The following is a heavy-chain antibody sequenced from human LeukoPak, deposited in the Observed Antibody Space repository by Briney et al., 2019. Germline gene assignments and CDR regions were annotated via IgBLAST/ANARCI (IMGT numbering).Heavy chain of an antibody. Sequence: PSETLSLTCTVSGGSISSYYWSWIRQPPGKGLEWIGYIYYSGSTNYNPSLKSRVTISVDTSKNQFSLKLSSVTAADTAVYYCARGDDFWSGYRHYYYYYMDVWGKGTTVTVSS. V-gene: IGHV4-59*12. CDR1: GGSISSYY. J-gene: IGHJ6*03. CDR2: IYYSGST. D-gene: IGHD3-3*01. CDR3: ARGDDFWSGYRHYYYYYMDV.